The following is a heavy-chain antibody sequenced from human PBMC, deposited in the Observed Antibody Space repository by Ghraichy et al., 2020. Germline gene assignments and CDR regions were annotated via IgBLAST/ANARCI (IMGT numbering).Heavy chain of an antibody. Sequence: GGSLRLSCTASGFTFGDYAMSWVRQAPGKGLEWVGFIRSKAYGGTTEYAASVKGRFTISRDDSKSIAYLQMNSLKTEDTAVYYCTIGIAAAGTGTDYWGQGTLVTVSS. V-gene: IGHV3-49*04. D-gene: IGHD6-13*01. CDR2: IRSKAYGGTT. J-gene: IGHJ4*02. CDR3: TIGIAAAGTGTDY. CDR1: GFTFGDYA.